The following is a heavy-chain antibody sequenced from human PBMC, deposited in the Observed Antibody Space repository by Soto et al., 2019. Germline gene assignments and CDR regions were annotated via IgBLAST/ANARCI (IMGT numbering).Heavy chain of an antibody. J-gene: IGHJ3*02. CDR3: ARSTYYYDSSGYYYRAFDI. CDR1: GGSISSGGYS. CDR2: IYHSGST. D-gene: IGHD3-22*01. V-gene: IGHV4-30-2*01. Sequence: QLQLQESGSGLVKPSQTLSLTCAVSGGSISSGGYSWSWIRQPPGKGLEWIGYIYHSGSTYYNPSLKSRVTISVDRSKNQFSLKLSSVTAADTAVYYCARSTYYYDSSGYYYRAFDIWGQGTMVTVSS.